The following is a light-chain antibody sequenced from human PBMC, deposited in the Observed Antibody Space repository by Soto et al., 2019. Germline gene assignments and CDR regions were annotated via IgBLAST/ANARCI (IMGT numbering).Light chain of an antibody. CDR3: QSYDSSLSGVV. Sequence: QSVLTQPPSVSGAPGQRVTISCTGSSSNIGAGYNVHWYQQLPGTAPKLLIYGNSNRPSGVPDRFSGSKSGTSASLASAGLQAEDESDYYCQSYDSSLSGVVFGGGTKLPVL. CDR1: SSNIGAGYN. V-gene: IGLV1-40*01. CDR2: GNS. J-gene: IGLJ2*01.